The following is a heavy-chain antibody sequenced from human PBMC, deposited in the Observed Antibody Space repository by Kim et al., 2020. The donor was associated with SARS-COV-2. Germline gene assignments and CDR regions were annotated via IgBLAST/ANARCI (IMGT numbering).Heavy chain of an antibody. CDR2: TYYRSKWLN. V-gene: IGHV6-1*01. CDR1: GDSVSSITDS. CDR3: ARGARRVHAFDI. D-gene: IGHD3-16*01. J-gene: IGHJ3*02. Sequence: SQTLSLTCAISGDSVSSITDSWNWIRLSPSRGLEWLGRTYYRSKWLNDYALSMKGRITVSPDTSKNEFSLQLNSVTAEDTGLYYCARGARRVHAFDIWGQGTMVTVSS.